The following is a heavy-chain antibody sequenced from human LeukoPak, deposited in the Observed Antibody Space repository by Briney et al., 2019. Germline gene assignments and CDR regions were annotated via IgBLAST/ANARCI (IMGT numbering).Heavy chain of an antibody. J-gene: IGHJ4*02. V-gene: IGHV3-21*01. CDR1: GFTFSSYS. CDR2: ISSSRSYI. Sequence: PGGSLRLSCADSGFTFSSYSMNWVRQAPGKGLGWVSSISSSRSYIYYAESVKVRFTISRDTPKNSLYLQMNSLRAEDTAVYYCARDLAGVGGSDIAMVRGDYWGQGTLVTVSS. D-gene: IGHD5-18*01. CDR3: ARDLAGVGGSDIAMVRGDY.